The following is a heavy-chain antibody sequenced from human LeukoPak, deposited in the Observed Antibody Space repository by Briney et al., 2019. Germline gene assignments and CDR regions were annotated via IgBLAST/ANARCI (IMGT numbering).Heavy chain of an antibody. Sequence: PSETLSLTCTVSGGSISSGSYYWGWIRQPPGKGLEWIGRIYYSGSTYYNPSLQSRVTISIDTSKNQFSLKLSSVTAADTAVYYCARGIDFASFDYWGQGTLVTVSS. CDR3: ARGIDFASFDY. CDR1: GGSISSGSYY. V-gene: IGHV4-39*01. D-gene: IGHD3/OR15-3a*01. CDR2: IYYSGST. J-gene: IGHJ4*02.